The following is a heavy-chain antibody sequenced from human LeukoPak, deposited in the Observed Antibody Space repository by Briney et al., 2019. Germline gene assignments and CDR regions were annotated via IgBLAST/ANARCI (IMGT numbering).Heavy chain of an antibody. CDR3: ARPIKDYGGNNYFDY. J-gene: IGHJ4*02. V-gene: IGHV3-53*01. CDR1: GFTVSSNY. CDR2: IYSGGST. Sequence: GGSLRLSCAAPGFTVSSNYMSWVRQAPGKGLEWVSVIYSGGSTYYADSVKGRFTISRDNSKNTLYLQMNSLRAEDTAVYYCARPIKDYGGNNYFDYWGQGTLVTVSS. D-gene: IGHD4-23*01.